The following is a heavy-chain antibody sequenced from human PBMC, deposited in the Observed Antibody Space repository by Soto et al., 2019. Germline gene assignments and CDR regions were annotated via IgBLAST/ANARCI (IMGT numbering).Heavy chain of an antibody. CDR1: GFTFSSYA. CDR2: ISGSGGST. CDR3: AKVGSGSGSYYNVGIYYYGMDV. D-gene: IGHD3-10*01. J-gene: IGHJ6*02. Sequence: PLGSLRLSCAASGFTFSSYAMSWVRQAPGKGLEWVSAISGSGGSTYYADSVKGRFTISRDNSKNTLYLQMNSLRAEDTAVYYCAKVGSGSGSYYNVGIYYYGMDVWGQGTTVTSP. V-gene: IGHV3-23*01.